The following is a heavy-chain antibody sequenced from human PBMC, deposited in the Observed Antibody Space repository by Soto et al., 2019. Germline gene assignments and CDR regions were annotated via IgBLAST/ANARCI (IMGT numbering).Heavy chain of an antibody. Sequence: SETLSLTCTVSGGSISSGGYYWSWIRQHPGKGLEWIGYIYYSGSTYYNPSLKSRVTISVDTSKNQFSLKLSSVTAADTAVYYCASSYCSGGSCYKGAFDIWGQGTMVTVSS. CDR1: GGSISSGGYY. CDR2: IYYSGST. D-gene: IGHD2-15*01. V-gene: IGHV4-31*03. J-gene: IGHJ3*02. CDR3: ASSYCSGGSCYKGAFDI.